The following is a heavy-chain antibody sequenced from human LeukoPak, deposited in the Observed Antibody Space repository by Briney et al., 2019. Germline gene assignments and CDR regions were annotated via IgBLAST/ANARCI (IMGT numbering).Heavy chain of an antibody. CDR1: GGSISSGGYY. CDR2: IYYSGST. CDR3: ARGFGGYYSFDY. V-gene: IGHV4-31*03. J-gene: IGHJ4*02. Sequence: PSQTLSLTCTVSGGSISSGGYYWSWIRQHPGKGLEWIGYIYYSGSTYYNPSLKSRVTISVDTSKNQFSLKLSSVTAADTAVYYCARGFGGYYSFDYWGQGTLVTVSS. D-gene: IGHD3-3*01.